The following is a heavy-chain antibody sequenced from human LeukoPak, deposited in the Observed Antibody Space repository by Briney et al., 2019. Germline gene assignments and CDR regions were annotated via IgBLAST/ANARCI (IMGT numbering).Heavy chain of an antibody. D-gene: IGHD6-19*01. V-gene: IGHV4-4*07. J-gene: IGHJ4*02. CDR3: ARDAEYSSGWLNYFDY. CDR2: IYTSGST. Sequence: PSETLSLTCTVSGGSISSYYWSWIRQPAGKGLEWIGRIYTSGSTNYNPSLKSRVTMSVDTSKNQFSLKLSSVTAADTAVYYCARDAEYSSGWLNYFDYWGQGTLVTVSS. CDR1: GGSISSYY.